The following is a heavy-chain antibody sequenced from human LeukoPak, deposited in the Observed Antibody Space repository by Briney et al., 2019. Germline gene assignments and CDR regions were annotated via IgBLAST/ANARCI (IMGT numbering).Heavy chain of an antibody. V-gene: IGHV3-23*01. CDR2: ISGSGGST. J-gene: IGHJ6*03. CDR1: GFTFSSYA. Sequence: TGGSLRLSCAASGFTFSSYAMSWVRQAPGKGLEWVSAISGSGGSTYYADSVKGRFTISRDNSKNTLYLQMNSLRAEDTAVYYCAKVHVYYYYMDVWGKGTTVTVSS. CDR3: AKVHVYYYYMDV.